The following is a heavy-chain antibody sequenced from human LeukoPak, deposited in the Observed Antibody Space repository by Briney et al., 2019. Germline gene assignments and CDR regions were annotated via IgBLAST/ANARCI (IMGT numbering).Heavy chain of an antibody. V-gene: IGHV1-18*01. CDR2: ISPYNGNT. CDR1: GYAFTSFG. J-gene: IGHJ4*02. CDR3: ARAGSGSGWYFDY. D-gene: IGHD6-19*01. Sequence: ASVKVSCKASGYAFTSFGIIWVRRAPGQGLEWMGWISPYNGNTRYAQKLQGRVAMTTDTSTTTAYMELRGLRFNDTAVYYCARAGSGSGWYFDYWGQGTLVTVSS.